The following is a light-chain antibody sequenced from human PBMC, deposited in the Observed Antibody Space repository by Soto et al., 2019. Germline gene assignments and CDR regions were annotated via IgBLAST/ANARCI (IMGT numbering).Light chain of an antibody. CDR2: GAS. J-gene: IGKJ4*01. Sequence: DIVLTQSPGTLSLSPGERVTLSCRASQIVSSSYLAWYQQKPGQAPRLLIYGASSRATGIPDRFSGSGSGTDFTLTISRLEPEDFAVYYCQQYGSSLGVTFGGGTKVDIK. CDR1: QIVSSSY. V-gene: IGKV3-20*01. CDR3: QQYGSSLGVT.